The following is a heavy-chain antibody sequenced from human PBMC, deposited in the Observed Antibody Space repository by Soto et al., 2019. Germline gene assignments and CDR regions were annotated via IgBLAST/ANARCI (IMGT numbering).Heavy chain of an antibody. CDR1: GDSFNDYY. V-gene: IGHV1-2*02. J-gene: IGHJ6*03. D-gene: IGHD5-12*01. CDR2: INPNGGVT. CDR3: ARESGGATATLDYYYFYMDV. Sequence: ASVKVSCKNSGDSFNDYYIHWVRLAPGQGLEWMGWINPNGGVTKYAQKFQGRVTVTRDTSIRTVYMELSSLRSDDTAVYYCARESGGATATLDYYYFYMDVWGKGTTVTVS.